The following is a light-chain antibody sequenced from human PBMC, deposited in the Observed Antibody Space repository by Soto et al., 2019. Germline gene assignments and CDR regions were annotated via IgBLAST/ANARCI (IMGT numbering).Light chain of an antibody. J-gene: IGKJ1*01. CDR3: QPYIKWPRT. V-gene: IGKV3-15*01. CDR1: QSISSI. Sequence: EIVMTQSPGTLSVSPGESATLSCRASQSISSILAWYQQKPGQAPSLLIYGASTRATGVPARCSGSVSGTEFTLPISSLQSEDFAVYYCQPYIKWPRTFGQGTKVHIK. CDR2: GAS.